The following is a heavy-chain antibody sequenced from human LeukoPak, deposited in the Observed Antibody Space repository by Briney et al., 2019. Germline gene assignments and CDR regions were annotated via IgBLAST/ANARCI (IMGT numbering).Heavy chain of an antibody. CDR3: ARLSAYYYGSFFYYYMDV. V-gene: IGHV3-7*01. Sequence: HPGGSLRLSCAASGFTFSSYWMSWVRQAPGKGLEWVANIKQDGSEKYYVDSVKGRFTISRDNAKNSVYLHMNSLRAEDTALYYCARLSAYYYGSFFYYYMDVWGKGTTVTVSS. CDR1: GFTFSSYW. J-gene: IGHJ6*03. CDR2: IKQDGSEK. D-gene: IGHD3-10*01.